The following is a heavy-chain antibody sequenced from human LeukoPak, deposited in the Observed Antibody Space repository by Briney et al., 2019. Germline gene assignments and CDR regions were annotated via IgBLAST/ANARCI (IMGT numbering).Heavy chain of an antibody. CDR3: ARTFYGSGSYEY. CDR2: IYHSGST. J-gene: IGHJ4*02. V-gene: IGHV4-4*02. CDR1: GGSISSSNW. Sequence: ASGTLSLTCAVSGGSISSSNWWSWVRQPPGKGLEWIGEIYHSGSTNYNPSLKSRVTISVDTSKNQFSLKLSSVTAADTAVYYCARTFYGSGSYEYWGQGTLVTVSS. D-gene: IGHD3-10*01.